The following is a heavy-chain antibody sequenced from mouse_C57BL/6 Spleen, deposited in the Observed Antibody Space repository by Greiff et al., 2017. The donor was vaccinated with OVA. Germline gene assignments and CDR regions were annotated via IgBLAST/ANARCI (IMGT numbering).Heavy chain of an antibody. D-gene: IGHD1-1*02. CDR1: GYAFSSSW. CDR2: IYPGDGDT. CDR3: ARSGGSNWDFDV. Sequence: VQLQQSGPELVKPGASVKISCKASGYAFSSSWMNWVKQRPGKGLEWIGRIYPGDGDTNYNGKFKGKATLTADKSSSTAYMQLSSLTSEDSAVYFWARSGGSNWDFDVWGTGTTVTVSS. V-gene: IGHV1-82*01. J-gene: IGHJ1*03.